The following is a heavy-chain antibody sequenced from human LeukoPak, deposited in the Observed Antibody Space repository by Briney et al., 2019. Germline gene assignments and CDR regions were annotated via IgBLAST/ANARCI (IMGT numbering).Heavy chain of an antibody. V-gene: IGHV3-30*18. CDR3: AKCSDSSGWYRRGYFDY. Sequence: PGGSLRLSCAASGFTFSSYGMHWVRQAPGKGLEWVAVISYDGSNKYYADSVKGRFTISRDNSKNTLYLQMNSLRAEDTAVYYCAKCSDSSGWYRRGYFDYWGQGTLVTVSS. CDR1: GFTFSSYG. CDR2: ISYDGSNK. J-gene: IGHJ4*02. D-gene: IGHD6-19*01.